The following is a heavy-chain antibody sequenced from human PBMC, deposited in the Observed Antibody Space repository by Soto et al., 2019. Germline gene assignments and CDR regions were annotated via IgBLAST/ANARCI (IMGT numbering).Heavy chain of an antibody. CDR2: TYYRSKWYI. D-gene: IGHD6-13*01. CDR3: AREAYSSSSTKRDGMDV. J-gene: IGHJ6*02. Sequence: PSQTLSLTCAVSGDSVSGYSAAWTWIRQSPSRGLEWLGRTYYRSKWYIDYAVSVKSRIIINPDTSKNQFSLQLNSVTPEDTAVYYCAREAYSSSSTKRDGMDVWGQGTTVTVSS. V-gene: IGHV6-1*01. CDR1: GDSVSGYSAA.